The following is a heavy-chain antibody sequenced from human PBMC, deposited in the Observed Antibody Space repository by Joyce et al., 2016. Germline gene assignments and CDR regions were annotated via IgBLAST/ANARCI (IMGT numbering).Heavy chain of an antibody. D-gene: IGHD6-19*01. CDR2: IGTAGNT. CDR3: ARGGSGWYWFDY. CDR1: GFTFSSYD. Sequence: EVHLVESGGGSVQPGGSLRLSCAASGFTFSSYDMHWVRQATGKGLEWVSSIGTAGNTYYPGSVKGRFTISRENAKNSLYLQMNSLRAGDTAVYYCARGGSGWYWFDYWGQGTLVTVSS. J-gene: IGHJ4*02. V-gene: IGHV3-13*01.